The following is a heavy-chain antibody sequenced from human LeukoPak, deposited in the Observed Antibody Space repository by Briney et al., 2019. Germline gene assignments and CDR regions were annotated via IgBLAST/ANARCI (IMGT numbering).Heavy chain of an antibody. D-gene: IGHD3-10*01. CDR2: IYSGGNT. CDR1: GFTVSSNY. V-gene: IGHV3-53*01. J-gene: IGHJ4*02. Sequence: GGSLRLCCAASGFTVSSNYMNWVRQAPGKGLDWVSIIYSGGNTDYADSVKGRFTISRDNSKNTLYLQMNSLRAEDTAVYYCVRDPDGSGQLPLDHWGQGTLVTVSS. CDR3: VRDPDGSGQLPLDH.